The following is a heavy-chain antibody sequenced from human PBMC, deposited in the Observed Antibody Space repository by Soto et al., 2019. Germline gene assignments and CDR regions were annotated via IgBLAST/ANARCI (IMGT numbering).Heavy chain of an antibody. CDR3: VRDTYDTSADY. Sequence: QVQLVESGGGVVQPGRSLRLSCVVSKFTFSDYGMHWIRQAPDKGLEWLGTIWYDGSKKIYGDSVRGRFTIFRDNSKNTLYLQMNSLRVADTAVYYCVRDTYDTSADYWGRGSLVIVSS. D-gene: IGHD3-22*01. CDR2: IWYDGSKK. V-gene: IGHV3-33*01. J-gene: IGHJ4*02. CDR1: KFTFSDYG.